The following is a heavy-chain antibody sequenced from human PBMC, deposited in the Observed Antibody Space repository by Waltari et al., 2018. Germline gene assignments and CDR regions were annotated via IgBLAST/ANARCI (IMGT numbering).Heavy chain of an antibody. D-gene: IGHD3-10*01. CDR3: TRDLYGSGGDWFDP. CDR1: GFDFIDYD. Sequence: EVRLAESGGGLVKPGGSLRLSCIASGFDFIDYDMKWVRQAPGTGLEWVSSIGGTHSNIFYADSVKGRFTVSRDNAKNSLYFQMDNLRAEDSGLYYCTRDLYGSGGDWFDPWGQGTLVTVSS. CDR2: IGGTHSNI. J-gene: IGHJ5*02. V-gene: IGHV3-21*01.